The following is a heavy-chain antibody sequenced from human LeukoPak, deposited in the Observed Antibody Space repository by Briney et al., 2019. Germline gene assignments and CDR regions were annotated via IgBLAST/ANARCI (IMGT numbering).Heavy chain of an antibody. CDR1: EFTFDDYG. J-gene: IGHJ3*02. V-gene: IGHV3-20*04. Sequence: GGSLRLSCAASEFTFDDYGMGWVRQAPGKGLEWVSGINWNGGSTSYADSVKGRFTISRDNAKNSLYLQMNSLRAEDTALYYCARGSSGSYYGAFDIWGQGTMVTVSS. D-gene: IGHD1-26*01. CDR3: ARGSSGSYYGAFDI. CDR2: INWNGGST.